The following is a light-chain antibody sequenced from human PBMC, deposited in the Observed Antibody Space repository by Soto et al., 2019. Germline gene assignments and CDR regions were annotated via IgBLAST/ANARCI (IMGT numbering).Light chain of an antibody. V-gene: IGKV3-20*01. CDR3: QQYISSPRT. CDR1: QTVRNHY. CDR2: GAS. Sequence: EIVLTQSPGTLSLSPRERATLSCRASQTVRNHYLAWYQQKPGQAPRLVIYGASNRATGIPDRFSASGSGTDFTLTISRLEPEDFAAYYCQQYISSPRTFGQGTNVDIK. J-gene: IGKJ1*01.